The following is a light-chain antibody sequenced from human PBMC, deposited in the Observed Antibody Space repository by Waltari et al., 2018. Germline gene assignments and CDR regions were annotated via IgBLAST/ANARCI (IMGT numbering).Light chain of an antibody. CDR1: HTITNW. V-gene: IGKV1-5*01. CDR2: DAS. Sequence: IQITQSPSTLSASVGDRVTITCRASHTITNWLAWYQQKPGKAPNVLIYDASTLECGVPSRFSGSGSGTEFTLTINSLQPDDFATYYCQHYNSFSHIYTFGQGTKLEI. J-gene: IGKJ2*01. CDR3: QHYNSFSHIYT.